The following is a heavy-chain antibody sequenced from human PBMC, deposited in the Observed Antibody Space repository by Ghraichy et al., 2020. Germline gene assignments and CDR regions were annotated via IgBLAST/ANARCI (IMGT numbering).Heavy chain of an antibody. J-gene: IGHJ4*02. CDR2: ISGSSGAI. CDR3: VRDLVLSGTLWH. D-gene: IGHD1-20*01. V-gene: IGHV3-48*02. Sequence: GESLNISCAASGFTFSSYTMSWVRQAPGKGLEWVSYISGSSGAIYYADSVKGRFTISRDNAKSSLYLQMDSLRDDDTAVYYCVRDLVLSGTLWHWGQGTLVTVSS. CDR1: GFTFSSYT.